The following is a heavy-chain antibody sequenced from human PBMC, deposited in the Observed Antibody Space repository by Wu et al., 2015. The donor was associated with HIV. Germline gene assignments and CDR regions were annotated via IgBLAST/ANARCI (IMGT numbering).Heavy chain of an antibody. V-gene: IGHV1-2*02. CDR1: GYTFTGYY. D-gene: IGHD6-13*01. J-gene: IGHJ4*02. CDR2: INPNSGGT. CDR3: AXGDFLISGYSSTWYLDFDY. Sequence: QVQLVQSGAEVKKPGASVKVACKASGYTFTGYYMHWVRQAPGQGLEWMGWINPNSGGTNFAQKFQGRVTMTRDTSINTVYMELSRLRSDDTAVFYXAXGDFLISGYSSTWYLDFDYWGQGTLVTVSS.